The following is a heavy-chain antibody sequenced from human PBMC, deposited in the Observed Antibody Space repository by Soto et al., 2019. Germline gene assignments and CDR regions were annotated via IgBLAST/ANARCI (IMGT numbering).Heavy chain of an antibody. Sequence: PSETLSLTCTVSAASITSYSWSWVRQPPGKGLEWIGYISYSGSTNYNPSLNSRVTISTHTSNNQFSLRLNSVTAEDTAVYYCARAISVYGVVTYGLDVWGQGTTVTVSS. J-gene: IGHJ6*02. CDR3: ARAISVYGVVTYGLDV. CDR1: AASITSYS. V-gene: IGHV4-59*01. CDR2: ISYSGST. D-gene: IGHD3-3*01.